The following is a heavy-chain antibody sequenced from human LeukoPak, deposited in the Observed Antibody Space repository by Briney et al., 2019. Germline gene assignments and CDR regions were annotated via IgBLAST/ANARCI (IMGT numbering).Heavy chain of an antibody. D-gene: IGHD2/OR15-2a*01. CDR3: VKGSCASFNYYHYMDV. V-gene: IGHV3-7*01. J-gene: IGHJ6*03. CDR1: GFGFSTYS. Sequence: GGSLRLSCAASGFGFSTYSMTWVRQAPGKGLEWVANIKQDGSEKYYVDSVKGRFTISRDNAKNSLFLQMNSLRAEDTALYYCVKGSCASFNYYHYMDVWGKGTTVTVSS. CDR2: IKQDGSEK.